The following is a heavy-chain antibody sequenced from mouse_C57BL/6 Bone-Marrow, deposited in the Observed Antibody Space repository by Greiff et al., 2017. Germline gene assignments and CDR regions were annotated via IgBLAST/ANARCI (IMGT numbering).Heavy chain of an antibody. J-gene: IGHJ3*01. CDR2: LSNLAYSI. D-gene: IGHD2-1*01. CDR1: GFTFSDYG. V-gene: IGHV5-15*01. Sequence: DVHLVESGGGLVQPGGSLKLSCAASGFTFSDYGMAWVRQAPRKGPEWVAFLSNLAYSIYYADTVTGRFTISRENAKNTLYLEMSSLRSEDTAMYYCASNYSAWFAYWGQGTLVTVSA. CDR3: ASNYSAWFAY.